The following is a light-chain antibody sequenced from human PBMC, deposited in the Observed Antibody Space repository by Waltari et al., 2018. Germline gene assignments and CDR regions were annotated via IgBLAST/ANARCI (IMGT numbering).Light chain of an antibody. CDR1: SSAVAGYNS. CDR3: CSYAGSHVV. J-gene: IGLJ2*01. V-gene: IGLV2-11*01. Sequence: QSALTPPRSVSGAPGQSVTISCTGPSSAVAGYNSVSWYQQHPGQAPKLMIYDVSTRPAGFPDRFSGSNSGNPASLTISGRQAEDEADYYCCSYAGSHVVFGGGTKLTVL. CDR2: DVS.